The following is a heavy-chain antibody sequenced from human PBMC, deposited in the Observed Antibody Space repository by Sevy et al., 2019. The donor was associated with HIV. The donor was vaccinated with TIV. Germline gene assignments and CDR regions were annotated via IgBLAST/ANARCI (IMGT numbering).Heavy chain of an antibody. CDR2: ISYSSTYI. Sequence: GGSLRLSCAASGFSFSSYTMNWVCQAPGKGLEWVSSISYSSTYIYYADSVKGRFTISRDNAKNSLYLQMNSLRAEDTAAYYCATDKGGYDPLDYWGQGTLVTVSS. J-gene: IGHJ4*02. CDR3: ATDKGGYDPLDY. CDR1: GFSFSSYT. V-gene: IGHV3-21*01. D-gene: IGHD5-12*01.